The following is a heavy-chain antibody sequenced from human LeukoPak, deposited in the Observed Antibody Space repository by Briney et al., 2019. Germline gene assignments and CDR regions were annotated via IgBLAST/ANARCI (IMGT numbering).Heavy chain of an antibody. CDR2: INHSGST. Sequence: SGTLSLTCAVYGGSFSGYYWSWIRQPPGKGLEWIGEINHSGSTNYNPSLKSRVTISVDTSKNQFSLKLSSVTAADTAVYYCARGLISSIAARKGTLDYWGQGTLVTVSS. J-gene: IGHJ4*02. D-gene: IGHD6-6*01. V-gene: IGHV4-34*01. CDR1: GGSFSGYY. CDR3: ARGLISSIAARKGTLDY.